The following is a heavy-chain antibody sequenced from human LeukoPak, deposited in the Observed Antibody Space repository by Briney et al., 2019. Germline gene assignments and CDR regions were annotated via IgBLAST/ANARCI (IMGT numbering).Heavy chain of an antibody. Sequence: GGSLRLSCAASGFTFSSYGMSWVRQAPGKGLEWVSAIRGGVTSTSYADSVKGRFTISRDNSKNTLYLQMNSLRAEDTAVYYCAPRGSITMVRGAALRPWGQGTLVTVSS. CDR3: APRGSITMVRGAALRP. V-gene: IGHV3-23*01. CDR1: GFTFSSYG. J-gene: IGHJ5*02. D-gene: IGHD3-10*01. CDR2: IRGGVTST.